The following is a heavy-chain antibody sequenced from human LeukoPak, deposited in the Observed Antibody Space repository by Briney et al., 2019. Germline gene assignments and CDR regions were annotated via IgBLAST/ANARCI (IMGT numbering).Heavy chain of an antibody. V-gene: IGHV1-18*01. CDR1: GYTFTSYG. D-gene: IGHD2-15*01. CDR3: ARDVVVVVAATQTFDY. Sequence: ASVTVSCKASGYTFTSYGISWVRQAPGQGLEWMGWIRAYNGNTNYAQKLQGRVTMTTDTSTSTAYMELRSLRSDDTAVYYCARDVVVVVAATQTFDYWGQGTLVTVSS. J-gene: IGHJ4*02. CDR2: IRAYNGNT.